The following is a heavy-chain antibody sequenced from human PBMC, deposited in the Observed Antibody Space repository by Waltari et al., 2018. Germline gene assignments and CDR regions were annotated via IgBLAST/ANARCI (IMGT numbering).Heavy chain of an antibody. CDR1: GYTFTDWH. D-gene: IGHD6-19*01. Sequence: QVHLVQSGAEVKESEASVKVSCKASGYTFTDWHLHWVRQAPGQGPAWMGWMNPNTGGTYYAQKFQGRVTMTRDTSISTAYMEVKWLRSDDTAVYYCARPLTRGWMFDAFDIWGQGTMITVS. CDR3: ARPLTRGWMFDAFDI. V-gene: IGHV1-2*02. J-gene: IGHJ3*02. CDR2: MNPNTGGT.